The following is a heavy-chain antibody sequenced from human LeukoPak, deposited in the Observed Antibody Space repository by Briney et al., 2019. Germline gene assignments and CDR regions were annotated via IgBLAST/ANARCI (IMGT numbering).Heavy chain of an antibody. CDR2: ISWNSGSI. CDR3: AKAESGIAAAGNFDY. CDR1: GFTFDDYA. J-gene: IGHJ4*02. D-gene: IGHD6-13*01. Sequence: PGRSLRLSCAASGFTFDDYAMHLVRRAPGKGLEWVSGISWNSGSIGYADSVKGRFTISRDNAENSLYLQMNSLRAEDTALYYCAKAESGIAAAGNFDYWGQGTLVTVSS. V-gene: IGHV3-9*01.